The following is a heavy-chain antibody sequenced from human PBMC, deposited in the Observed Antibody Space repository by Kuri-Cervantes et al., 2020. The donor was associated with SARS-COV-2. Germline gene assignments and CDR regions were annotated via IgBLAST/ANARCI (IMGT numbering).Heavy chain of an antibody. D-gene: IGHD1-7*01. CDR1: GGSISSSSYY. Sequence: SETLSLTCTVSGGSISSSSYYWGWIRQPPGKGLEWIGSIYYSGSTYYNPSLKSRVTMSVDTSKNQFSLKLSSVTAADTAVYYCASGYITGTTVAYDPWGQGTLVTVSS. V-gene: IGHV4-39*01. J-gene: IGHJ5*02. CDR2: IYYSGST. CDR3: ASGYITGTTVAYDP.